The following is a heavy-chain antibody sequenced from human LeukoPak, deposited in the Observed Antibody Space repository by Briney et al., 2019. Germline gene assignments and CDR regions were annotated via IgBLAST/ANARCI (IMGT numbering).Heavy chain of an antibody. CDR3: ARRGTAAGTKTYYFDY. CDR1: GGSFSSYY. J-gene: IGHJ4*02. Sequence: SETLSLTCAVYGGSFSSYYWSWIRQPPGKGLEWIGYIYYSGSTNYNPSLKSRVTISVDTSKNQFSLKLSSVTAADTAVYYCARRGTAAGTKTYYFDYWGQGTLVTVSS. D-gene: IGHD6-13*01. CDR2: IYYSGST. V-gene: IGHV4-59*01.